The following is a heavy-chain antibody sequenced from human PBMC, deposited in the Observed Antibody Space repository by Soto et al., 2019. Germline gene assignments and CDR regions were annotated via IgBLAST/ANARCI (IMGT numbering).Heavy chain of an antibody. J-gene: IGHJ4*02. Sequence: QVQLVESGGGVVQPGRSLRLSCAASGFTFSTYAIHWVRQAPGKGLEWVALISYDGSDKYYADSVKGRFTISRDNSKNPLYLQRNSRRAEDTAVYYCARVGKISPDDSSGYWLADADYWGQGTLVTVSS. CDR2: ISYDGSDK. D-gene: IGHD3-22*01. V-gene: IGHV3-30-3*01. CDR1: GFTFSTYA. CDR3: ARVGKISPDDSSGYWLADADY.